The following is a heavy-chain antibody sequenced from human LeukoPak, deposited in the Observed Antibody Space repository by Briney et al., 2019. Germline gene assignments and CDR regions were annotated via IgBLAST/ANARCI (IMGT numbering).Heavy chain of an antibody. D-gene: IGHD1-26*01. V-gene: IGHV3-23*01. Sequence: GGSLRLSCAASGFTFSSYAMSWVRQAPGKGLEWVSAISGSGGTTYYADSVKGRFTISRDNSKNTLYMQMNSLRAEDTAVYYCARRSGPTRYFDYWGQGTLVTVSS. CDR3: ARRSGPTRYFDY. CDR1: GFTFSSYA. CDR2: ISGSGGTT. J-gene: IGHJ4*02.